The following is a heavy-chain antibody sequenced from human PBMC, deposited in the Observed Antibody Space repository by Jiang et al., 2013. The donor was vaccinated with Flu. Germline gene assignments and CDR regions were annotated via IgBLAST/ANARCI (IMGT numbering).Heavy chain of an antibody. D-gene: IGHD3-10*01. CDR1: GYTFTSYG. CDR3: ARVYYGSGSYFLRFLVPGGYFDY. J-gene: IGHJ4*02. CDR2: ISAYNGNT. V-gene: IGHV1-18*04. Sequence: GAEVKKPGASVKVSCKASGYTFTSYGISWVRQAPGQGLEWMGWISAYNGNTNYAQKLQGRVTMTTDTSTSTAYMELRSLRSDDTAVYYCARVYYGSGSYFLRFLVPGGYFDYWGQGTLVTISS.